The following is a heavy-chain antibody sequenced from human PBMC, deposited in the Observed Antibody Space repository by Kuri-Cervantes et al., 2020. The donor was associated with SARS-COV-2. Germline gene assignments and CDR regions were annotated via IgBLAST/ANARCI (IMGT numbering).Heavy chain of an antibody. V-gene: IGHV1-69*13. CDR2: IIPIFGTA. Sequence: SVKVSCKASGGTFSSYAISWVRQAPGQGLERMGGIIPIFGTANYAQKFQGRVTITADEYTSTAYMELSSLISDDTAVYYCAREDTMGERAFDIWGQGTMVTVSS. J-gene: IGHJ3*02. CDR3: AREDTMGERAFDI. CDR1: GGTFSSYA. D-gene: IGHD3-10*01.